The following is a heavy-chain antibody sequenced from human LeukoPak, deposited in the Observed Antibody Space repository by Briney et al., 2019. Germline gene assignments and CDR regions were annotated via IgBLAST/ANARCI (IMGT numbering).Heavy chain of an antibody. CDR3: ARDVYYYDSSGYYLFDY. D-gene: IGHD3-22*01. J-gene: IGHJ4*02. CDR1: GFTFSSYS. CDR2: ISSSSSSTI. V-gene: IGHV3-48*01. Sequence: AGGSLRLSCAASGFTFSSYSMNWVRQAPGKGLEWVSYISSSSSSTIYYADSAKGRFTISRDNAKNSLYLQMNSLRAEDTAVYYCARDVYYYDSSGYYLFDYWGQGTLVTVSS.